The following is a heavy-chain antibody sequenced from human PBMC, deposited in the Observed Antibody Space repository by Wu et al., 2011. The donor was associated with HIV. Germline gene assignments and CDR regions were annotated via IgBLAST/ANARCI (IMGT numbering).Heavy chain of an antibody. CDR2: INPNSGGT. J-gene: IGHJ4*02. V-gene: IGHV1-2*02. D-gene: IGHD6-19*01. Sequence: QVQLVQSGAEVKKPGASVKVSCKASRYTFADYFIHWVRQAPGQGLEWMGWINPNSGGTNYVQKFQGRVSMTRDTSISTAYMELSRLRSDDTAVYYCARAKRSGGDSSGWSYYFDYWGQGTLVTVSS. CDR1: RYTFADYF. CDR3: ARAKRSGGDSSGWSYYFDY.